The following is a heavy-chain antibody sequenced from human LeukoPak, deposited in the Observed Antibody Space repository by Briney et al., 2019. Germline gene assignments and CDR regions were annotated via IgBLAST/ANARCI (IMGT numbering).Heavy chain of an antibody. CDR3: ARDTIDY. CDR1: GFTFSSYG. V-gene: IGHV3-30*03. Sequence: PGGSLRPSCAASGFTFSSYGMHWVRQAPGKGLEWVAVISYDGSNKYYADSVKGRFTISRDNSKNTLYLQMNSLRAEGTAVYYCARDTIDYWGQGTLVTVSS. J-gene: IGHJ4*02. CDR2: ISYDGSNK.